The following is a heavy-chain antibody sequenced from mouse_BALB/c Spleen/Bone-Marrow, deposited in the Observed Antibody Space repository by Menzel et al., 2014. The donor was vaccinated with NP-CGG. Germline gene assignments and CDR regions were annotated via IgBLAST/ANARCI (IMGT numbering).Heavy chain of an antibody. CDR1: GFSFXNYG. V-gene: IGHV5-9-2*01. J-gene: IGHJ3*01. D-gene: IGHD2-4*01. Sequence: DVQLQESGGGLVKSGGSLKLSCAASGFSFXNYGMSWVRQTPEKRLEWVATISGDGRYTFYSDSVKGRFTISRDNAKNNLYPQLSSLRPEDTALYYCARHAYYDQTEVSFVYWGQGTLVTVSA. CDR3: ARHAYYDQTEVSFVY. CDR2: ISGDGRYT.